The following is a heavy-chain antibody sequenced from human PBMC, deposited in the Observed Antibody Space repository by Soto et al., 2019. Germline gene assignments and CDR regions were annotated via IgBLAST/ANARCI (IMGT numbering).Heavy chain of an antibody. V-gene: IGHV3-23*01. CDR2: TSGSGGTT. CDR1: GFTFSSYA. CDR3: AKGAAFYYYYGMDV. Sequence: EVQLLESGGGLVQPGGSLSLSCAGSGFTFSSYAMSWVRQAPGKGLEWVSSTSGSGGTTYYADSVKGRFTISRDNSKNTLYLQMNSLRAEDTALYYCAKGAAFYYYYGMDVWGQGTTVTVSS. D-gene: IGHD3-3*02. J-gene: IGHJ6*02.